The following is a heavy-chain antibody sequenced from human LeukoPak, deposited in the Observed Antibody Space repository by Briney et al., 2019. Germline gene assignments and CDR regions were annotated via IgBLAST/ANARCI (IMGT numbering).Heavy chain of an antibody. Sequence: NPSETLSLTCTVSGGSISSSSYYWGWIRQPPGKGLEWIGSIYHSGSTYYNPSLKSRVTISVDTSKNQFSLKLNSVTAADTAVYYCARRVVVVADDYFDYWGQGTLVTVSS. CDR2: IYHSGST. D-gene: IGHD2-15*01. CDR3: ARRVVVVADDYFDY. V-gene: IGHV4-39*07. J-gene: IGHJ4*02. CDR1: GGSISSSSYY.